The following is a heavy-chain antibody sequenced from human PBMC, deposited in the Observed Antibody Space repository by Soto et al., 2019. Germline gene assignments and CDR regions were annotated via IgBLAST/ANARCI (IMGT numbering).Heavy chain of an antibody. J-gene: IGHJ6*02. D-gene: IGHD6-19*01. V-gene: IGHV4-39*01. CDR1: GGSISSSSYY. CDR3: AIIAVAGPYYYYYGMDV. CDR2: IYYSGST. Sequence: PSETLSLTCTVFGGSISSSSYYWGWIRQPPGKGLEWIGSIYYSGSTYYNPSLKSRVTISVDTSKNQFSLKLSSVTAADTAVYYCAIIAVAGPYYYYYGMDVWGQGTTVTVSS.